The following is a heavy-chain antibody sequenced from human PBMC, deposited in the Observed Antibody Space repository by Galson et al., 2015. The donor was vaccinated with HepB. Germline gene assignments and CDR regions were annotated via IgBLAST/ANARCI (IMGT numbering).Heavy chain of an antibody. Sequence: SLRLSCAASGFTFSSYWMSWVRQAPGKGLEWVANIKQDGSEKYYVDSVKGRCTISRDNAKNSLYLQMNSMRAEDTAVYYCARVPRHVAGTFDYWGQGTLVTVSS. D-gene: IGHD6-19*01. CDR3: ARVPRHVAGTFDY. V-gene: IGHV3-7*03. CDR2: IKQDGSEK. CDR1: GFTFSSYW. J-gene: IGHJ4*02.